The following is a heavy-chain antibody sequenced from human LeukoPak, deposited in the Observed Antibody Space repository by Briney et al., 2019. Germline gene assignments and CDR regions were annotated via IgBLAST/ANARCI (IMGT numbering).Heavy chain of an antibody. CDR3: AKDRIIEASGDPSYYFDY. CDR2: IWYDGSNK. CDR1: GFTFSSYG. V-gene: IGHV3-33*06. Sequence: PGGSLRLSCAASGFTFSSYGMHWVRQAPGKGLEWVAVIWYDGSNKYYADSVKGRFTISRDNSKNTLYLQMNSLRAEDTAVYYCAKDRIIEASGDPSYYFDYWGQGTLVTVSS. J-gene: IGHJ4*02. D-gene: IGHD2-21*02.